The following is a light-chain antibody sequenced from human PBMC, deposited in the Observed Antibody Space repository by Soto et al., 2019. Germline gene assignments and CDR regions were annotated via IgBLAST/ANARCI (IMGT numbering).Light chain of an antibody. CDR1: SSDVGGYNY. CDR3: NSYAGSNIV. CDR2: EVY. Sequence: QSVRAKPPSGSGSPGESGPISCTGTSSDVGGYNYVSWYQQHPGQAPKLMIYEVYKRPSGVPDRFSGSKSGNTASLTVSGLQAEDEADYYCNSYAGSNIVFGTGTKVTVL. V-gene: IGLV2-8*01. J-gene: IGLJ1*01.